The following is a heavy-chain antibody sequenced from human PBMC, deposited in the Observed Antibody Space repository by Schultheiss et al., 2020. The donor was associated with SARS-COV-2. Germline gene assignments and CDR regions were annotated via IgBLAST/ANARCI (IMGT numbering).Heavy chain of an antibody. D-gene: IGHD3-10*02. J-gene: IGHJ5*02. CDR2: INHSGST. V-gene: IGHV4-34*01. Sequence: ESLKISCAVYGGSFSGYYWSWIRQPPGKGLEWIGEINHSGSTNYNPSLKSRVTISVDTSKNQFSLKLSSVTAADTAVYYCARAHCSGLITANCINWFDPWGQGTLVTVSS. CDR1: GGSFSGYY. CDR3: ARAHCSGLITANCINWFDP.